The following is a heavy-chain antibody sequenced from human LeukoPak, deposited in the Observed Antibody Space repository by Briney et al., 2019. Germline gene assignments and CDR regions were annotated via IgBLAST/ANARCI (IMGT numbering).Heavy chain of an antibody. D-gene: IGHD3-9*01. CDR2: IIPKFGTA. CDR1: GGTFSIYA. Sequence: ASVKVSCKASGGTFSIYAVSWVRQAPGQGLEWLGGIIPKFGTATYAQNFQGRVTISTDEASTTAYMDLSSLRSDDTAVYYCARDNFAASGVKYFQHWGQGTLVTVSS. J-gene: IGHJ1*01. CDR3: ARDNFAASGVKYFQH. V-gene: IGHV1-69*05.